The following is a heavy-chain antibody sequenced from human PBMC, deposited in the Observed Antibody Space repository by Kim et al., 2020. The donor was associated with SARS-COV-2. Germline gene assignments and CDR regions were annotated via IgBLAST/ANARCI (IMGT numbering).Heavy chain of an antibody. V-gene: IGHV5-10-1*01. Sequence: NYSPSFQGHVTISADKSISTAYLQWSSLKASDTAMYYCARLVRLYDSSGPWGQGTLVTVSS. D-gene: IGHD3-22*01. J-gene: IGHJ5*02. CDR3: ARLVRLYDSSGP.